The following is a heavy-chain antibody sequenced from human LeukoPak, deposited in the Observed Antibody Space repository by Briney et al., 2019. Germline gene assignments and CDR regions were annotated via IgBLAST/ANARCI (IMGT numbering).Heavy chain of an antibody. D-gene: IGHD3-3*01. V-gene: IGHV4-34*01. CDR3: ARTYDFWSGYYRRYYYYYMDV. J-gene: IGHJ6*03. CDR2: INHSGST. CDR1: GGSFSGYY. Sequence: PSETLSLTCAVYGGSFSGYYWSWIRQPPGKGLEWIGEINHSGSTNYNPSLKSRVTISVDTSKNQFSLKLSSVTAADTAVYYCARTYDFWSGYYRRYYYYYMDVWGKGTTVTVSS.